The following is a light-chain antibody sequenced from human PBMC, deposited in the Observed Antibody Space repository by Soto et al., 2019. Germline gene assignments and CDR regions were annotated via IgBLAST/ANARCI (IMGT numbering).Light chain of an antibody. CDR1: QGISSY. V-gene: IGKV1-8*01. Sequence: AIRMTQSPSSLSASTGDRVTITCRASQGISSYLAWYQQKPGKAPKLLIYAASTLQSGVPSRFSGSGSGTDFTLTISSLEPEDSAIYYCQQRNSWPPVTFGQGTRLEIK. CDR3: QQRNSWPPVT. J-gene: IGKJ5*01. CDR2: AAS.